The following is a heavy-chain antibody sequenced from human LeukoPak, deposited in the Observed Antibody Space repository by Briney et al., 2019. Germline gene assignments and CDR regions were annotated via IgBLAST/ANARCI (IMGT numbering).Heavy chain of an antibody. CDR1: GFTFTDYA. CDR2: ISDNGGET. J-gene: IGHJ5*02. D-gene: IGHD4-11*01. CDR3: ARDLDYRIDP. Sequence: GGSLRLSCAASGFTFTDYAMSWVRQAPERGLEWISTISDNGGETYYADSVKGRFAISRDNSKNTLFLQMNSLRAEDSAVYYCARDLDYRIDPWGQGALVTVSS. V-gene: IGHV3-23*01.